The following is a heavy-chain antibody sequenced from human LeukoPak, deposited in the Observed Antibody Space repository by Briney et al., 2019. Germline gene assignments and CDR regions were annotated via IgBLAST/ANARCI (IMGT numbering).Heavy chain of an antibody. CDR2: IYYSGST. V-gene: IGHV4-59*01. Sequence: PSETLSFTCTVSGGSISSYYWSWIRQPPGKGLEWIGYIYYSGSTNYNPSLKSRVTISVDTSKNQFSLKLSSVTAADTAVYYCARGLPYSSSPYYYYMDVWGKGTTVTVSS. CDR1: GGSISSYY. J-gene: IGHJ6*03. CDR3: ARGLPYSSSPYYYYMDV. D-gene: IGHD6-6*01.